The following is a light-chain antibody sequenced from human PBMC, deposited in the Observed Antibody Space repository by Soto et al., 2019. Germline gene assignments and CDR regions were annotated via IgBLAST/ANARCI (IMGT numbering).Light chain of an antibody. CDR1: QSIGSN. CDR2: EAS. CDR3: QQYDDWPPIT. V-gene: IGKV3-15*01. Sequence: EIVMTQSPATLSVSPGERVTLSCRASQSIGSNVAWYQQRPGQAPRLLLYEASSRATGVPARFSGSGSGTDFTLTISSLQSADFAVYYCQQYDDWPPITFGGGTKVEI. J-gene: IGKJ4*01.